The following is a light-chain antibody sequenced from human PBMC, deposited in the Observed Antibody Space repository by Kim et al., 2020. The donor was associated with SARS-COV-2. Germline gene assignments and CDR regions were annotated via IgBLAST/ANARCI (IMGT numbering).Light chain of an antibody. CDR3: QHFSIPPLT. J-gene: IGKJ5*01. Sequence: AIQLTQSPSSLSASVGDRVTITCRASQGIGSALGWYQQKPGKAPKLVIYDASTLQSGVPSRFSGSGSGTDFTLTISSLQADYFATYYYQHFSIPPLTFGQGTRLEIK. V-gene: IGKV1-13*02. CDR2: DAS. CDR1: QGIGSA.